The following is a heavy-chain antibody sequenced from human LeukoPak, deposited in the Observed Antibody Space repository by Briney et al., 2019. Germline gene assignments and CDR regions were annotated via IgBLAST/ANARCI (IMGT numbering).Heavy chain of an antibody. CDR3: ARGYSYGSMDV. D-gene: IGHD5-18*01. CDR2: IYTSGST. CDR1: GGSISSYY. Sequence: SETLSLTCTVSGGSISSYYWSWIRQPPGKGLEWIGYIYTSGSTNYNPSLKSRVTISVDTSKNQFSLKLSSVTAADTAVYYCARGYSYGSMDVWDKGTTVTVSS. J-gene: IGHJ6*03. V-gene: IGHV4-4*09.